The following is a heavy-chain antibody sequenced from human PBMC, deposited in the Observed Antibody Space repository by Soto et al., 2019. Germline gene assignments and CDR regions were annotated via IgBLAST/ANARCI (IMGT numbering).Heavy chain of an antibody. CDR2: IYYSGST. V-gene: IGHV4-59*08. CDR1: GGSISSYY. J-gene: IGHJ4*02. CDR3: ARLLTQGYDFWRDQAYYFDY. Sequence: TSETLSLTCPVSGGSISSYYLSWIRQPPGKGLEWIGYIYYSGSTNYNPSLKSRVTISVDTSKNQFSLKLSSVTAADTAVYFCARLLTQGYDFWRDQAYYFDYWGQGTLVTVSS. D-gene: IGHD3-3*01.